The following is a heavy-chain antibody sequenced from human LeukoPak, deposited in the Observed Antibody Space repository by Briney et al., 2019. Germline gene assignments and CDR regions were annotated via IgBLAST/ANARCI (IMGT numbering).Heavy chain of an antibody. CDR1: GFTFSSYA. J-gene: IGHJ4*02. V-gene: IGHV3-23*01. Sequence: GGSLRLSCAASGFTFSSYAMSWVRQAPGKGLEWVSAINGSGGSTYYADSVKGRFTISRDNSKNTLYLQMNSLRAEDTAVYYCAKSRYYDSSGQGDWGQGTLVTVSS. CDR2: INGSGGST. D-gene: IGHD3-22*01. CDR3: AKSRYYDSSGQGD.